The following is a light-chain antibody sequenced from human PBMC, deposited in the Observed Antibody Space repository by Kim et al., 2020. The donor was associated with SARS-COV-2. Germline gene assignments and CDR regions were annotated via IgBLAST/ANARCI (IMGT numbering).Light chain of an antibody. V-gene: IGKV3-11*01. CDR1: QSIDTY. J-gene: IGKJ2*01. CDR2: DAS. Sequence: SLSQGERATLACRAGQSIDTYLTWYQQRPGQAPRLLIYDASNRATGIPARFSGSGSGTDFTLTISSLEPEDFAVYYCQQRYNWPRTFGRGTKLEI. CDR3: QQRYNWPRT.